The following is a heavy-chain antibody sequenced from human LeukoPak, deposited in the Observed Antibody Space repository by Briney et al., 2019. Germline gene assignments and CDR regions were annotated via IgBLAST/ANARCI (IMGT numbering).Heavy chain of an antibody. Sequence: GGSLRLSRAASLFSFSKYAMGAVRQAPGKGEGWVSESVDSGDRADYADYVKGRLTLSRDNSNTSLYLQINNLSAEATAVYSWAKDSRTVSGWYYFDYWGQGTLVTVSS. CDR2: SVDSGDRA. CDR1: LFSFSKYA. CDR3: AKDSRTVSGWYYFDY. V-gene: IGHV3-23*01. J-gene: IGHJ4*02. D-gene: IGHD6-19*01.